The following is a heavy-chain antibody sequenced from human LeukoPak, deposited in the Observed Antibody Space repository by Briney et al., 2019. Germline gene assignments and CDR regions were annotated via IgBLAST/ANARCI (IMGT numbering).Heavy chain of an antibody. Sequence: ASVKVSCKASGYTFTGYYMHWVRQAPGQGLEWMGWINPNSGGTNYAQKFQGRVTMTRDTSISTAYMELSRLRSDDTAVYYCARGGYGLWPYYYYYGMDVWGQGTTVTVSS. CDR1: GYTFTGYY. CDR3: ARGGYGLWPYYYYYGMDV. V-gene: IGHV1-2*02. J-gene: IGHJ6*02. CDR2: INPNSGGT. D-gene: IGHD5-12*01.